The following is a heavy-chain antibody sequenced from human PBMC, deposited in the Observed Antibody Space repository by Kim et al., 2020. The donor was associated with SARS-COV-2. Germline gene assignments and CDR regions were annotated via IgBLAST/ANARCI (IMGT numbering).Heavy chain of an antibody. Sequence: ASVKVSCKAYGYTFKSYPIHWLRQAPGQRPEWMGWVNAANDETQYSQKFQGRVTITRDTSANTAYMELRRLTTKDTAFYYCARDMDPTVYDYWGQGTLVTVSS. D-gene: IGHD4-4*01. CDR1: GYTFKSYP. V-gene: IGHV1-3*01. CDR2: VNAANDET. J-gene: IGHJ4*02. CDR3: ARDMDPTVYDY.